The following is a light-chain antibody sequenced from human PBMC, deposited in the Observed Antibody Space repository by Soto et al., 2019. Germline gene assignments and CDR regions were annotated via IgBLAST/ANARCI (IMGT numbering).Light chain of an antibody. CDR1: QSISSSY. V-gene: IGKV3-20*01. Sequence: EIVLTQSPGTLSLSLGERATLSCRASQSISSSYLTWYQQKPGQAPRLLIYGASSRATGIPDRFSGSGSGTDFTLTISRLEPEDFAAYYCQQYGRTFGQGTKVDIK. J-gene: IGKJ1*01. CDR3: QQYGRT. CDR2: GAS.